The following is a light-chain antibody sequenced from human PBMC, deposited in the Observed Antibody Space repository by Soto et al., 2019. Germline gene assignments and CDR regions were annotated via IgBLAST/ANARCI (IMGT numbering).Light chain of an antibody. J-gene: IGKJ1*01. CDR1: QSVSSSY. CDR2: DAS. Sequence: IVLTQSPGTLSLSPGERATLSCRASQSVSSSYLAWYQQKPGQAPRLLIYDASSRATGIPDRFSGSGSGTDFTLTISRLEPEDSAVYYCQQYGSLPQTFGQGPKLEIK. V-gene: IGKV3-20*01. CDR3: QQYGSLPQT.